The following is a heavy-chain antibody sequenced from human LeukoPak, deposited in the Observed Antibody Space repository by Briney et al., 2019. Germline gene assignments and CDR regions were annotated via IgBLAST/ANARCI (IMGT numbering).Heavy chain of an antibody. CDR3: AKVGVGTAAGKNDY. Sequence: GGSLKLSCSASGFTFSSYAISWVRQAPGKGLELGPSISGSGGSTYYADSVKGRFTISRDNSKNTLYLQMNSLRAEDTAVYYCAKVGVGTAAGKNDYWGQGTLVTVSS. CDR2: ISGSGGST. CDR1: GFTFSSYA. J-gene: IGHJ4*02. D-gene: IGHD6-13*01. V-gene: IGHV3-23*01.